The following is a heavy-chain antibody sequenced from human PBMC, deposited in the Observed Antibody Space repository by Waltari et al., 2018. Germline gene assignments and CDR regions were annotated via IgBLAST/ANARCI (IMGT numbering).Heavy chain of an antibody. CDR2: INPKSGAT. D-gene: IGHD3-3*01. CDR3: ARDLFPNFWSGYGFDI. CDR1: GYTFSTYY. J-gene: IGHJ3*02. Sequence: QVHLVQSGAEVKKPGASVRVSCKTSGYTFSTYYISWVRQAPGQGLEWMGWINPKSGATNPAQKFQGRVTLTRDTSTSTVYMELRGLTSDDTAIYYCARDLFPNFWSGYGFDIWGQGTKVTVSS. V-gene: IGHV1-2*02.